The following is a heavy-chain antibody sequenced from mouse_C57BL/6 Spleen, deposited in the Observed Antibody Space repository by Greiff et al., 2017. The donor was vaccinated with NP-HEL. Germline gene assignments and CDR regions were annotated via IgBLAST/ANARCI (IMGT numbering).Heavy chain of an antibody. V-gene: IGHV6-3*01. Sequence: EVKLVESGGGLVQPGGSMKLSCVASGFTFSNFWMNWVRQSPEKGLEWVAQIRLKSDNYATHYAESVKGRFTISRDDSKSSVYLQMNNLRAEDTGIYYCTGYGNWYFDVWGTGTTVTVSS. CDR2: IRLKSDNYAT. D-gene: IGHD2-1*01. CDR1: GFTFSNFW. J-gene: IGHJ1*03. CDR3: TGYGNWYFDV.